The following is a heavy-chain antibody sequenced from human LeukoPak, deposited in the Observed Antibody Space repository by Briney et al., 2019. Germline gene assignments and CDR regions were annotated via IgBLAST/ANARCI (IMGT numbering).Heavy chain of an antibody. V-gene: IGHV4-34*01. CDR1: GGSFSGYY. J-gene: IGHJ6*03. CDR2: MNPSRST. D-gene: IGHD3-22*01. CDR3: ARGRQDVTMIVVVMTAVSYYLDV. Sequence: SETLSLTCAVYGGSFSGYYWTWIRHTPEKGLEWIGEMNPSRSTNYNPSLKSRVTISVDTSKNQLSLKLSSVTAADTAVYYCARGRQDVTMIVVVMTAVSYYLDVWGKGTTVTVS.